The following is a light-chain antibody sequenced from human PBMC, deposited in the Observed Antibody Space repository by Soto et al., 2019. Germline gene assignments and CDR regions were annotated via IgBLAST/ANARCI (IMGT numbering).Light chain of an antibody. J-gene: IGKJ2*01. CDR2: WAS. V-gene: IGKV4-1*01. CDR1: QSVLYSSNNKNY. CDR3: QQYYSIPYT. Sequence: DIVVTQSPDSLAVSLGERATINCKSSQSVLYSSNNKNYLAWYQQKPGQPPKLLIYWASTRESGVPDRFSGXXXXXXXXXXXXXXQAEDVAVYYCQQYYSIPYTFGQGTKLEIK.